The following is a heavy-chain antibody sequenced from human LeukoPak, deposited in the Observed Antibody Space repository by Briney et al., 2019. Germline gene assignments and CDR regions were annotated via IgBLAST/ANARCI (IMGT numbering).Heavy chain of an antibody. CDR1: GFTFSSYA. CDR2: ISSNGGST. D-gene: IGHD3-22*01. J-gene: IGHJ4*02. CDR3: ARGVPYYYNSSGYYGGGYFDY. V-gene: IGHV3-64D*06. Sequence: GGSLRLSCSASGFTFSSYAMHWVRQAPGKGLEYVSAISSNGGSTYYADSVKGRFTISRDNSKNTLYLQMSSLRAEDTAVYYCARGVPYYYNSSGYYGGGYFDYWGQGTLVTVSS.